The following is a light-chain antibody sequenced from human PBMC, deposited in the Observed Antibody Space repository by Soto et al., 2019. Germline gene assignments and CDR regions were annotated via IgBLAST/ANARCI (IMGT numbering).Light chain of an antibody. CDR3: QQYDKWPHT. J-gene: IGKJ2*01. V-gene: IGKV3-15*01. CDR1: QSLTRN. CDR2: GAS. Sequence: VMTQSPATLSVSPGERVTLSCRASQSLTRNVAWYQQKPGQAPRVLLYGASARATDIPARFSGSGSGTDYTLTISGLKSDDFAVYYYQQYDKWPHTFGLGTKLEIK.